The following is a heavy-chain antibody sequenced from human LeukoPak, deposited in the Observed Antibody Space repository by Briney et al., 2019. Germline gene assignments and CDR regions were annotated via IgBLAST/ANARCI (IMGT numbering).Heavy chain of an antibody. CDR2: INPTGGST. Sequence: GASVKVSCKASGYTFPSYFMHWVRQAPGQGLEWMGIINPTGGSTTYAQKFQGRVTMTRDTSTSTVYMELSSLRSDDTAVYYCGKSAPSGFDPWGQGTLVTVSS. CDR1: GYTFPSYF. V-gene: IGHV1-46*01. J-gene: IGHJ5*02. CDR3: GKSAPSGFDP.